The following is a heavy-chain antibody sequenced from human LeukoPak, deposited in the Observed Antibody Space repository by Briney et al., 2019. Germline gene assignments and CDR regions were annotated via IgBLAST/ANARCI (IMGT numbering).Heavy chain of an antibody. CDR2: ISGGGDST. CDR3: VKEEEYYYYKSGFEC. V-gene: IGHV3-23*01. CDR1: GFSFSNYA. D-gene: IGHD3-22*01. J-gene: IGHJ4*02. Sequence: GGSLRLSCAASGFSFSNYAMNWVRQAPGKGLEWVSAISGGGDSTFYVDSVKGRFTVSRDNSKNTLYLQMDGLRAEDTAIYYCVKEEEYYYYKSGFECWGQGTLVTVSS.